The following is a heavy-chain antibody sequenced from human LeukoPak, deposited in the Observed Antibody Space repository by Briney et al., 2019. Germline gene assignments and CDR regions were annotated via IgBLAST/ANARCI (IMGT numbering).Heavy chain of an antibody. CDR2: IYPGDSDT. V-gene: IGHV5-51*01. CDR1: GYSFTSYW. CDR3: ARLGCSSTSCYIQRHRNYYYYYMHV. Sequence: GESLKISCKGSGYSFTSYWIGWVRQMPGKGLEWMGIIYPGDSDTRYSPSFQGQVTISADKSTSTAYLQWSSLKASDTAMYYCARLGCSSTSCYIQRHRNYYYYYMHVWGKGTTVTVSS. J-gene: IGHJ6*03. D-gene: IGHD2-2*02.